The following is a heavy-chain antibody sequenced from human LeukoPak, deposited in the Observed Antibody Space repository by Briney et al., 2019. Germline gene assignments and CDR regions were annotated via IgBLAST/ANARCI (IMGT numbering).Heavy chain of an antibody. Sequence: GGSLRLSCAASGFTFSSYAMSWVRQAPGKGLEWVSAISGSGGSTYYADSVKARFTISRDNSKNTLYLQMNSLRAEDTAVYYCARTIAATGKDYLDYWGQGTLVTVSS. D-gene: IGHD6-13*01. J-gene: IGHJ4*02. CDR1: GFTFSSYA. CDR3: ARTIAATGKDYLDY. CDR2: ISGSGGST. V-gene: IGHV3-23*01.